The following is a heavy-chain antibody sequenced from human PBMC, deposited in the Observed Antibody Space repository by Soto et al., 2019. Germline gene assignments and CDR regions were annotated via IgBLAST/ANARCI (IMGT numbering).Heavy chain of an antibody. CDR3: ASAYGDYPSDY. CDR1: GGSISSGGYS. V-gene: IGHV4-30-2*01. Sequence: QLQLQESGSGLVKPSQTLSLTCAVSGGSISSGGYSWSWIRQPPGKGLEWIGYIYHSGSTYYNPSRKSXXTXSXXRSKHQFSLKRSSVTAADTAVYSCASAYGDYPSDYWGQVTLVTVSS. CDR2: IYHSGST. D-gene: IGHD4-17*01. J-gene: IGHJ4*02.